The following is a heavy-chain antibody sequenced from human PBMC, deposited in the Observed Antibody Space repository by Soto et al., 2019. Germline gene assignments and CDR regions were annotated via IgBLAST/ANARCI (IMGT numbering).Heavy chain of an antibody. CDR1: GFTFSDYW. J-gene: IGHJ4*01. Sequence: GGSLRLSCVASGFTFSDYWMSWVRQAPGKGLEWVANINLHGSEKYYVDSVKGRFTISRDNAKNSLDLQMNSLRAEDTGVYFCACQYAHCGHGTLVPVSS. D-gene: IGHD2-2*01. CDR3: ACQYAH. V-gene: IGHV3-7*01. CDR2: INLHGSEK.